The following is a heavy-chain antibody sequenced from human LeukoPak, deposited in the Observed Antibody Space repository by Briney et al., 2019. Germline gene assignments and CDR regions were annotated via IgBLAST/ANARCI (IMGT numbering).Heavy chain of an antibody. CDR3: ARDPDRCSGGSCYSEYYYYGMDV. CDR2: INPNSGGT. J-gene: IGHJ6*02. D-gene: IGHD2-15*01. CDR1: GYTFTGYY. Sequence: ASVKVSCKASGYTFTGYYMHWVRQAPGQGLEWMGWINPNSGGTNYAQKFQGRVTMTRDMSISTAYMELSRLRSDDTAVYYCARDPDRCSGGSCYSEYYYYGMDVWGQGTTVTVSS. V-gene: IGHV1-2*02.